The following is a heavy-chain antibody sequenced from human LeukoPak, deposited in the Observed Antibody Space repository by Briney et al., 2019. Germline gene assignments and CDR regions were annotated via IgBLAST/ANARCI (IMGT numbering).Heavy chain of an antibody. D-gene: IGHD3-10*01. J-gene: IGHJ4*02. CDR1: GFTFSNYA. V-gene: IGHV3-21*01. CDR3: AGHQGNMVRGVDDY. Sequence: TGGSLRLSCAASGFTFSNYAMRWVRQAPGKGLEWVSSISSSSSYIYYADSVKGRFTISRDNAKNSLYLQMNSLRAEDTAVYYCAGHQGNMVRGVDDYWGQGTLVTVSS. CDR2: ISSSSSYI.